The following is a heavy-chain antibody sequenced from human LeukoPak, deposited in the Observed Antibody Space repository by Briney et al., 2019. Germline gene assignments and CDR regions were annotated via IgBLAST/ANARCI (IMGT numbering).Heavy chain of an antibody. CDR3: ARGRSGSSSGWPKRYYFDY. CDR1: GGSISGYY. V-gene: IGHV4-59*12. J-gene: IGHJ4*02. CDR2: IYYSGST. D-gene: IGHD6-19*01. Sequence: SETLSLTCTVSGGSISGYYWSWIRQPPGKGLEWIAYIYYSGSTDYNPSLKSRVTISADTSKNQFSLKVNSVTAADTTVYYCARGRSGSSSGWPKRYYFDYWGQGTLVTVSS.